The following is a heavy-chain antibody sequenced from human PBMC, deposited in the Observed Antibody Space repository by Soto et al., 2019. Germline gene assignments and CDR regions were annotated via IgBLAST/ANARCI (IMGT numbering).Heavy chain of an antibody. CDR3: ARDDYDFWSGYNWFDP. Sequence: GGSLRLSCAASGFTFSGSAMHWVRQASGKGLEWVSSISSSSSYIYYADSVKGRFTISRDNAKNSLYLQMNSLRAEDTAVYYCARDDYDFWSGYNWFDPWGQGTLVTVSS. J-gene: IGHJ5*02. D-gene: IGHD3-3*01. CDR1: GFTFSGSA. V-gene: IGHV3-21*01. CDR2: ISSSSSYI.